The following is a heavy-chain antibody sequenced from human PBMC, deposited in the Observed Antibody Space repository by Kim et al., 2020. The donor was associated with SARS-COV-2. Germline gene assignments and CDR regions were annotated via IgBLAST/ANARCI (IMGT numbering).Heavy chain of an antibody. CDR1: GGSFSGYY. CDR2: INHSGST. Sequence: SETLSLTCAVYGGSFSGYYWSWIRQPPGKGLEWIGEINHSGSTNYNPSLKSRVTISVDTSKNQFSLKLSSVTAADTAVFYCARETGDIVVVTAAPSFDY. V-gene: IGHV4-34*01. J-gene: IGHJ4*01. D-gene: IGHD2-2*01. CDR3: ARETGDIVVVTAAPSFDY.